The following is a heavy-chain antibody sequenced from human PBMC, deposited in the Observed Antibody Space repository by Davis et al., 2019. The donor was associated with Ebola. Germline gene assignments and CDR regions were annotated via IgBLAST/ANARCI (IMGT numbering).Heavy chain of an antibody. CDR1: GCSINSGGKY. V-gene: IGHV4-31*03. Sequence: MPSETLSLTCTVSGCSINSGGKYRNWIRQHPGKGLEWIGYIHYSGRTYYNPSLKSRVAISVDTSKNQFSLKLSSVTAADTAVYYCARTTRASGWFLDYWGQGALVTVSS. CDR3: ARTTRASGWFLDY. D-gene: IGHD6-19*01. J-gene: IGHJ4*02. CDR2: IHYSGRT.